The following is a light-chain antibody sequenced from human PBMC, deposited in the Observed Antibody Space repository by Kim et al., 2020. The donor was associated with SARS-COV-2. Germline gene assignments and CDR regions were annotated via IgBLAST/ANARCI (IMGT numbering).Light chain of an antibody. J-gene: IGLJ3*02. Sequence: GPGFSISCSGSSSNIGSNSVYWYQHVPGTAPKLLIYWNDQRPSGVPDRFSGSKSGTSASLAVSDLRSEDEADYYCASWHDTLRGWVFGGGTQLTVL. CDR1: SSNIGSNS. V-gene: IGLV1-47*01. CDR2: WND. CDR3: ASWHDTLRGWV.